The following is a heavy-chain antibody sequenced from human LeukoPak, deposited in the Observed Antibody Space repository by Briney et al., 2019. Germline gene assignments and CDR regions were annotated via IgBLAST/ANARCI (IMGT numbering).Heavy chain of an antibody. J-gene: IGHJ6*03. CDR3: ARSWVRYMDV. CDR2: IYYSGST. V-gene: IGHV4-59*01. CDR1: GGFISSYY. D-gene: IGHD7-27*01. Sequence: SETLSLTCTVSGGFISSYYWSWIRQPPGKGLEWIGYIYYSGSTNYNPSLKSRVTISVDTSKNQFSLRLRFLTAAETAVYYCARSWVRYMDVWGKGSTVTVSS.